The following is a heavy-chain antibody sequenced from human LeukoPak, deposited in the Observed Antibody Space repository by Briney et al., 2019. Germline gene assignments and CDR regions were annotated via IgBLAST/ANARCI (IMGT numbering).Heavy chain of an antibody. V-gene: IGHV1-18*01. J-gene: IGHJ6*02. Sequence: ASVKVSCKASGYTFTSYGISWVRQAPGQGLEWMGWISAYNGNTNYAQKLQGRVTMTTDTSTSTAYMELRSLRSDDTAVYYCARDGYITMVRGVNKRHDYYYYGMDVWGQGTTVTVSS. CDR2: ISAYNGNT. D-gene: IGHD3-10*01. CDR3: ARDGYITMVRGVNKRHDYYYYGMDV. CDR1: GYTFTSYG.